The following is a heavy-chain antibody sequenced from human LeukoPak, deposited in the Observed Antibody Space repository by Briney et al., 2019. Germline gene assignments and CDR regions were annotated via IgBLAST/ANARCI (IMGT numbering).Heavy chain of an antibody. CDR3: GYCSGGSCYQPFDY. D-gene: IGHD2-15*01. V-gene: IGHV3-23*01. Sequence: GGSLRLSCAASGFTFSSYAMSWVRQAPGKGLEWVSAISGSGGSTYYADSVKGRFTISRDNSKSTLYLQMNSLRAEDTAVYYAGYCSGGSCYQPFDYWGQGTLVTVSS. J-gene: IGHJ4*02. CDR2: ISGSGGST. CDR1: GFTFSSYA.